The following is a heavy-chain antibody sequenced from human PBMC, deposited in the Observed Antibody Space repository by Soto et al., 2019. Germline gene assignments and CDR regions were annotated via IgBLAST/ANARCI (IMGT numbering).Heavy chain of an antibody. CDR2: IIPIFGTA. Sequence: QVQLVQSGAEVKKPGSSVKVSCTASGGTFSSYAISWVRQAPGQGLEWMGGIIPIFGTANYAQKFQGRVTITADESTSTAYMELSSLRSEDTAVYYCASLYDSSGYYYYYGMDVWGQGTTVTVSS. D-gene: IGHD3-22*01. CDR3: ASLYDSSGYYYYYGMDV. J-gene: IGHJ6*02. V-gene: IGHV1-69*01. CDR1: GGTFSSYA.